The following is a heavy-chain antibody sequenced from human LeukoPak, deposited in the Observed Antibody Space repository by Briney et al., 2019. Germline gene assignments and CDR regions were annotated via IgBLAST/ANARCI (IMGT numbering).Heavy chain of an antibody. CDR3: AKDQGYCSGGSCYSGTLPDY. CDR2: IGASGDSI. D-gene: IGHD2-15*01. V-gene: IGHV3-23*01. J-gene: IGHJ4*02. Sequence: GGSLRLSCAVSGFTLSSYAMIWVRQAPGRGLVWVSSIGASGDSIYYTDSVKGRFTISRDNSKNTLYLQMSSLRAEDTAVYYCAKDQGYCSGGSCYSGTLPDYWGQGTLVTVSS. CDR1: GFTLSSYA.